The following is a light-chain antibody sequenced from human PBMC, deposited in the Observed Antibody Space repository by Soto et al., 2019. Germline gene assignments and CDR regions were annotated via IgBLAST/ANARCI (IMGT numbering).Light chain of an antibody. Sequence: EIVMTQSPATLSVSPGERATLSCRASQSVDSKLAWYQQKPGQGPRLLIYGASSRATGIPARFSGSGSGTEFTLTISSLQSEDFAVYYGQHYSTWLWTVGQGTKVEIK. CDR3: QHYSTWLWT. CDR1: QSVDSK. V-gene: IGKV3-15*01. CDR2: GAS. J-gene: IGKJ1*01.